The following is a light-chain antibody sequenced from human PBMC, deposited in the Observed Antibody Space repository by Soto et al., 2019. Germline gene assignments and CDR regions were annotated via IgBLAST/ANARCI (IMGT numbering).Light chain of an antibody. CDR1: QSVRTN. CDR3: QQYAKAPLT. J-gene: IGKJ1*01. CDR2: GAS. Sequence: EIVMTQSPATLSVSPGERVTLSCRASQSVRTNLAWYQQKPGQAPRLVVYGASSRATGVPDRFSASGSGTDFTLTISRLEPEDFAVYYCQQYAKAPLTFGQGTKVDIK. V-gene: IGKV3-20*01.